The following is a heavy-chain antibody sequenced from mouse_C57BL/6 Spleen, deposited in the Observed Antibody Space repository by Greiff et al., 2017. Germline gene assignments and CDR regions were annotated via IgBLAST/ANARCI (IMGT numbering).Heavy chain of an antibody. V-gene: IGHV5-4*03. CDR2: ISDGGSYT. Sequence: EVKLLESGGGLVKPGGSLKLSCAASGFTFSSYAMSWVRQTPEKRLEWVATISDGGSYTYYPDNVKGRSTISRDNAKNNLYLQMSHMKFEYTAMYYYAWGYDYALCFDDWGTGTTVTVSA. CDR3: AWGYDYALCFDD. CDR1: GFTFSSYA. J-gene: IGHJ1*03. D-gene: IGHD2-4*01.